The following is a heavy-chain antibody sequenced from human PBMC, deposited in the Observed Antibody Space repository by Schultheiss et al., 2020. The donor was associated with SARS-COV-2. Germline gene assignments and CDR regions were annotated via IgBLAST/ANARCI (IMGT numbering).Heavy chain of an antibody. J-gene: IGHJ4*02. CDR1: GFTFSSYA. CDR3: ARPVVPIVVVTATPGDY. CDR2: ISGSGGST. D-gene: IGHD2-21*02. V-gene: IGHV3-23*01. Sequence: GGSLRLSCAASGFTFSSYAMHWVRQAPGKGLEWVSAISGSGGSTYYADSVKGRFTISRDNSKNTLYLQMNSLRAEDTAVYYCARPVVPIVVVTATPGDYWGQGTLVTVSS.